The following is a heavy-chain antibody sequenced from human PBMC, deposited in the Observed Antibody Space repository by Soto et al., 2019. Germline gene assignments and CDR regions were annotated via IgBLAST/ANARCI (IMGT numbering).Heavy chain of an antibody. CDR2: IKQDGSEK. CDR1: GFTFSNYW. J-gene: IGHJ5*02. CDR3: ARAGGYDFWSLFGP. V-gene: IGHV3-7*01. Sequence: EVQLEESGGGLVQPGGSLRLSCVASGFTFSNYWMSWVRQAPGKGPEWVANIKQDGSEKNYVESVKGRFSISRANAKTSLFLQMNSLRADVTAVYHCARAGGYDFWSLFGPWGQGTLVTVSS. D-gene: IGHD3-3*01.